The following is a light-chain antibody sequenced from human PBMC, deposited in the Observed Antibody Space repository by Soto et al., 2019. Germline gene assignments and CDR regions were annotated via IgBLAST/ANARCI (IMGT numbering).Light chain of an antibody. CDR2: GAS. V-gene: IGKV3-20*01. Sequence: EIVLTQSAGTLSLSPGERATLSCRASQSVSSGYLAWYQQKPGQAPRLLIYGASSRATGIPDRFSGSGSGTDFTLTISRLEPEDFAVYYCQQYGSSPWTFGQGTKVDIK. CDR1: QSVSSGY. J-gene: IGKJ1*01. CDR3: QQYGSSPWT.